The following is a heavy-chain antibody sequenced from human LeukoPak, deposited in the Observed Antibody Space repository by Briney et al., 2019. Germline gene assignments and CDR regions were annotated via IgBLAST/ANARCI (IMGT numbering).Heavy chain of an antibody. CDR3: ARVAAAGLYYFDY. D-gene: IGHD6-13*01. J-gene: IGHJ4*02. V-gene: IGHV3-53*04. CDR1: GSTVSSNY. CDR2: IYSGGST. Sequence: PGGSLRLSCAASGSTVSSNYMSWVRQAPGKGLEWVSVIYSGGSTYYADSVKGRFTISRHNSKNTLYLQMNSLRAEDTAVYYCARVAAAGLYYFDYWGQGTLVTVSS.